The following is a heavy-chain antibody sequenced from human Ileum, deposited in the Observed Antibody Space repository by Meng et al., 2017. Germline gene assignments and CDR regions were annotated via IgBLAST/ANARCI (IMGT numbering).Heavy chain of an antibody. CDR2: IYYSGST. CDR1: GGSISSSSYY. Sequence: SETLSLTCPVSGGSISSSSYYWGWIRQPPGKGLEWIGSIYYSGSTYYNPSLKSRVTISVDTSKNQFSLKLSSVTAADTAVYYCARVGRIAAAGTVVEYWGQGTLVNVSS. D-gene: IGHD6-13*01. CDR3: ARVGRIAAAGTVVEY. J-gene: IGHJ4*02. V-gene: IGHV4-39*07.